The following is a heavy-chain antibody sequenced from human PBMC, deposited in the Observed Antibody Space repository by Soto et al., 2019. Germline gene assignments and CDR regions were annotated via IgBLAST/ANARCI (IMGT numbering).Heavy chain of an antibody. CDR1: GFTFSSYA. CDR2: ISGSGGSA. CDR3: AKLDALTIAARPRCYMDV. J-gene: IGHJ6*03. D-gene: IGHD6-6*01. V-gene: IGHV3-23*01. Sequence: HPGGSLRLSCAASGFTFSSYAMSWVRQAPGKGLEWVSAISGSGGSAYYADSVKGRFTISRDNSKNTLYLQMNSLRAEDTAVYYCAKLDALTIAARPRCYMDVWGKGTTVTVSS.